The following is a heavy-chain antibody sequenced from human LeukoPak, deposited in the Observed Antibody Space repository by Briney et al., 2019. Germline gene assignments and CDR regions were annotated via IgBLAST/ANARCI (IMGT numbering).Heavy chain of an antibody. V-gene: IGHV4-31*03. CDR1: GGSISSGGYY. CDR2: IYYSGST. J-gene: IGHJ5*02. D-gene: IGHD2-15*01. Sequence: PSETLSLTCTVSGGSISSGGYYWSWIRQHPGKGLEWIGYIYYSGSTYYNPSLKSRVTISVDTSKNQFSLKLSSVTAADTAVYYCAREGYCSGGNCYVGWFDPWGQGTLVTVSS. CDR3: AREGYCSGGNCYVGWFDP.